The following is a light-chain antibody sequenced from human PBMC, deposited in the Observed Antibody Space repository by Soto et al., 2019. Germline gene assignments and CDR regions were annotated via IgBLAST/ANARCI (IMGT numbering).Light chain of an antibody. J-gene: IGLJ2*01. CDR2: GNN. CDR1: SSNIGAGYD. V-gene: IGLV1-40*01. CDR3: QSYDTSLSGVL. Sequence: QPVLTQPPSVSGAPGQRVTISCTGSSSNIGAGYDVHWYQQLPGTAPKLLISGNNNRPSGVPDRFSASKSGTSASLAITGLQAEDEADYYCQSYDTSLSGVLFGGGTKLTVL.